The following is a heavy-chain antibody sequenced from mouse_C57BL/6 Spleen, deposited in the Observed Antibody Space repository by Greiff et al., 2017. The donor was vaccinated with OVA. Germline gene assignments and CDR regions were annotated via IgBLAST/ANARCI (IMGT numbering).Heavy chain of an antibody. CDR2: INPNNGGT. V-gene: IGHV1-26*01. J-gene: IGHJ1*03. CDR3: ARRGSGEYFDV. CDR1: GYTFTDYY. D-gene: IGHD1-1*01. Sequence: EVKLQQSGPELVKPGASVKISCKASGYTFTDYYMNWVKQSHGKSLEWIGDINPNNGGTSYNQKFKGKATLTVDKSSSTAYMELRSLTSEDSAVYYCARRGSGEYFDVWGTGTTVTVSS.